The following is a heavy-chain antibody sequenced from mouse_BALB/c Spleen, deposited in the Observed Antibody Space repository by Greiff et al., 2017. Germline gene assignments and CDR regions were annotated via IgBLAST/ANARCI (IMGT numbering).Heavy chain of an antibody. J-gene: IGHJ3*01. Sequence: QVQLQQPGAELVMPGASVKMSCKASGYTFTDYWMHWVKQRPGQGLEWIGEIDTSDSYTSYNQKFKGKATLTVEESSSTAYMQLSSLTSEDSAVYYCARPYYDYDQGLAYWGQGTLVTVSA. CDR3: ARPYYDYDQGLAY. CDR2: IDTSDSYT. D-gene: IGHD2-4*01. V-gene: IGHV1-69*01. CDR1: GYTFTDYW.